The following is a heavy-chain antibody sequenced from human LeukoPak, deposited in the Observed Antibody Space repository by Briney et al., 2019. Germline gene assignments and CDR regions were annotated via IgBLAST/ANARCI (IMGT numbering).Heavy chain of an antibody. CDR3: AKDSSSWYWYYYYMDV. D-gene: IGHD6-13*01. CDR2: IWYDGSNK. Sequence: GGSLRLSCAASGFTFSSYGMHWVRQAPGKGLEWVAVIWYDGSNKYYADSVKGRFTISRDNSKNTLYLQMNSLRAEDTAVYYCAKDSSSWYWYYYYMDVWGKGITVTVSS. CDR1: GFTFSSYG. J-gene: IGHJ6*03. V-gene: IGHV3-33*06.